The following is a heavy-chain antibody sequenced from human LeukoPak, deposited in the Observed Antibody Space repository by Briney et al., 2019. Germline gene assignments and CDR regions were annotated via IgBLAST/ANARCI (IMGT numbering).Heavy chain of an antibody. D-gene: IGHD5-12*01. CDR1: GYTFTGYY. J-gene: IGHJ5*02. CDR3: AGGWEPYDYWFDP. V-gene: IGHV1-2*02. CDR2: INPNSGGT. Sequence: ASVKVSCKASGYTFTGYYMHWVRQAPGQGLEWMGWINPNSGGTNYAQKFQGRVTMTRDTSISTAYMELSGLRSDGTAIYYCAGGWEPYDYWFDPWGQGTLVTVSS.